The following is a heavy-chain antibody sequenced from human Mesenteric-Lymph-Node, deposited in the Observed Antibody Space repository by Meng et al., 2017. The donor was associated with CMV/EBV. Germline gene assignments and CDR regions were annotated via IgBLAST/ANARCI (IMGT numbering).Heavy chain of an antibody. Sequence: CAASGFSFYFYGMHWVRQAPGKGLDWVAFITYDGSPQYYADSLKGRFTISRDNSTNTLYLQMNSLRAEDTALYYCARNYISGSIDYWGQGTLVTVSS. CDR1: GFSFYFYG. CDR3: ARNYISGSIDY. V-gene: IGHV3-30*03. CDR2: ITYDGSPQ. D-gene: IGHD3-10*01. J-gene: IGHJ4*02.